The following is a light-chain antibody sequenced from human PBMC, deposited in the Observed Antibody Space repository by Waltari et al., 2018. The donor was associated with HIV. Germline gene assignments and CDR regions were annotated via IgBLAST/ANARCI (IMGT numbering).Light chain of an antibody. CDR2: ETS. CDR1: QGIAGY. J-gene: IGKJ4*01. Sequence: DTPLTQSPPFLSASVGDRVTITCRASQGIAGYLAWYQQKPGKPPNLLIYETSTLQNGVPSRFSGSGSGTEFTLTISSLQPEDFTTYYCQQLNTYPPTFGGGTKVEIK. V-gene: IGKV1-9*01. CDR3: QQLNTYPPT.